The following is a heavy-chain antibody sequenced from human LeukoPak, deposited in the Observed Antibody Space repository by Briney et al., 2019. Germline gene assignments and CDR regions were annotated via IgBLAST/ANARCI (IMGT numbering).Heavy chain of an antibody. V-gene: IGHV4-34*01. CDR2: INHSGST. CDR1: GGSFSGYY. CDR3: ARGPAVLRFLEWLPKMNPLDY. D-gene: IGHD3-3*01. J-gene: IGHJ4*02. Sequence: SETLSLTCAVYGGSFSGYYWSWIRQPPGKGLEWIGEINHSGSTNYNPSLKSRVTISVDTSKNQFSLKLSSVTAADTAVYYCARGPAVLRFLEWLPKMNPLDYWGQGTLVTVSS.